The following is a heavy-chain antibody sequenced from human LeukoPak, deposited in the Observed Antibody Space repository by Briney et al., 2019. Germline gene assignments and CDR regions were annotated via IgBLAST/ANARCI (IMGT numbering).Heavy chain of an antibody. CDR3: ARVLQNYYHMDV. D-gene: IGHD3-3*01. CDR1: GVSINSHY. V-gene: IGHV4-59*11. Sequence: SETLSLTCTVSGVSINSHYWSWIRQPPGKGLEWIGFIYDSGSANYKSSLKSRVTMTVDASKNQFSLKLNSVSAADTAVYYCARVLQNYYHMDVWGKGTTVTVSS. CDR2: IYDSGSA. J-gene: IGHJ6*03.